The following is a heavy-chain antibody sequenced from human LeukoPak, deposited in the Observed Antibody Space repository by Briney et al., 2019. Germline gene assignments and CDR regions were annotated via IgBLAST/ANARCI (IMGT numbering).Heavy chain of an antibody. CDR2: ISGSGGRT. V-gene: IGHV3-23*01. D-gene: IGHD3-3*01. CDR3: AKEFASDFWSGPIDN. Sequence: PTGGSLRLSCAASGFTFSSYAMSWVRQAPGKGLEWVSAISGSGGRTYYGDSVKGRFTISRDNFKNTLYMQMNSLRAEDTAVYYCAKEFASDFWSGPIDNWGQGTLVTVSS. J-gene: IGHJ4*02. CDR1: GFTFSSYA.